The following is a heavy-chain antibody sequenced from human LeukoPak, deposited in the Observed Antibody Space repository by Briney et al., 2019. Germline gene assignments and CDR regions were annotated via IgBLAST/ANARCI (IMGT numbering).Heavy chain of an antibody. CDR1: GFIFSGYA. V-gene: IGHV3-23*01. J-gene: IGHJ1*01. D-gene: IGHD3-22*01. Sequence: GGSLRLSCAASGFIFSGYAMSWVRQAPGKGLEWVSVISGSGISTYNADSVKGRFTISRDNSKNTLYLQMNSLRAEDTAVYYCAKADYYDSNTYRAQFFQHWGQGTLVTVSS. CDR3: AKADYYDSNTYRAQFFQH. CDR2: ISGSGIST.